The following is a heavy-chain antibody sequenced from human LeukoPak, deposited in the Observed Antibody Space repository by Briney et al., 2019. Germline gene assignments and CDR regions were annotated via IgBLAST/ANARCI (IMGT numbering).Heavy chain of an antibody. CDR2: MNPNSGTT. J-gene: IGHJ5*02. V-gene: IGHV1-8*03. CDR3: ARDYGGNSGWFDP. D-gene: IGHD4-23*01. CDR1: GYTFTSYD. Sequence: ASVKVSCKASGYTFTSYDINWVRQATGQGPEWMEWMNPNSGTTGYAQKFQDRITITRDTSISTAYMELSSLGSEDTAVYYCARDYGGNSGWFDPWGQGTLVTVSS.